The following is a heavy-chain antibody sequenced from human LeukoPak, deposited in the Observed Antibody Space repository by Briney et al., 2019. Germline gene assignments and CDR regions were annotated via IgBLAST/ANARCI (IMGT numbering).Heavy chain of an antibody. CDR3: ARDSGYESSGYFNY. Sequence: GGSLTLSCAASGFTVSSNYMTWVRQAPGKGLECVSVIYSGGSTYYTDSVKGRFTISRDNSKNTLYLQMNSLRAEDTAVYYCARDSGYESSGYFNYWGQGTLVTVSS. V-gene: IGHV3-53*01. J-gene: IGHJ4*02. CDR2: IYSGGST. CDR1: GFTVSSNY. D-gene: IGHD3-22*01.